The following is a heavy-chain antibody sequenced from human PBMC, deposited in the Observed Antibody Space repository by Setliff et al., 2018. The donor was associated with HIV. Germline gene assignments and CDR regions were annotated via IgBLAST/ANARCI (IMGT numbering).Heavy chain of an antibody. J-gene: IGHJ5*02. V-gene: IGHV1-69*10. CDR3: AKRTFGSGRLDP. CDR2: IIPILGIA. Sequence: ASVKVSCKASGYTFTNYAINWVRQAPGQGLEWMGGIIPILGIANYAQKFQGRVTITTDESTSTAYMELSSLRSEDTAVYYCAKRTFGSGRLDPWGQGTLVTVSS. D-gene: IGHD3-16*01. CDR1: GYTFTNYA.